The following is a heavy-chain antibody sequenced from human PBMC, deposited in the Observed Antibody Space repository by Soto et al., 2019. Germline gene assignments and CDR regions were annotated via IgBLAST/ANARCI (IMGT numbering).Heavy chain of an antibody. CDR3: AREVQVHTPAFGY. D-gene: IGHD3-10*01. J-gene: IGHJ4*02. CDR1: GGTFNTYA. CDR2: ISPMFGAA. Sequence: QVQLVQSGAEMKKPGSSVKVSCQSSGGTFNTYAMNWVRQAPGQGPEWMGDISPMFGAANYAPKFQGRVTITADESTGTSYMQLSSLTSEDTALYFCAREVQVHTPAFGYWGQGTLVT. V-gene: IGHV1-69*19.